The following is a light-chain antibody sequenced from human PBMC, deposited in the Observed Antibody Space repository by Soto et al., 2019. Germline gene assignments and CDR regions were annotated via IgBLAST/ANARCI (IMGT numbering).Light chain of an antibody. CDR3: SSYAGINTDVV. CDR1: SSDVGGYGY. J-gene: IGLJ2*01. V-gene: IGLV2-8*01. CDR2: EVT. Sequence: QSALTQPPSASGSPGQSVTISCTGTSSDVGGYGYVSWYQQHPGKAPKLMIFEVTKRASGFPNRFSGSKSGNTASLTVSGLQAEDVADYYCSSYAGINTDVVFGGGTQLTVL.